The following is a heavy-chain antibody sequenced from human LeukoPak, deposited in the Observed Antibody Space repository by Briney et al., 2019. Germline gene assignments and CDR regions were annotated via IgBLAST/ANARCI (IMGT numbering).Heavy chain of an antibody. CDR1: GYTFTSYD. J-gene: IGHJ4*02. Sequence: GASVKVSCKASGYTFTSYDINWVRQATGQGLEWMGWMNPNSGNTGYAQKFQGRVTITRNTSISTAYMELSSLRSEDTAVYYCATAEQWLAHYYFDYWGQGTLVTVSS. CDR3: ATAEQWLAHYYFDY. CDR2: MNPNSGNT. V-gene: IGHV1-8*03. D-gene: IGHD6-19*01.